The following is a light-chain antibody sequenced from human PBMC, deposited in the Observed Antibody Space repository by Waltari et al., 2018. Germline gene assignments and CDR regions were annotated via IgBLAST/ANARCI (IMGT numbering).Light chain of an antibody. Sequence: QAVVTQEPSLTVSPGGTVTLTCGSPTGSVTSGHWPYGFQQKPGQAPRTLIYHTRGKLSWTPARCSGSLLGGKAALTLSGAQPEDEAEYYCLLAFGGTHAVFGGGTQLTVL. CDR1: TGSVTSGHW. CDR2: HTR. V-gene: IGLV7-46*01. CDR3: LLAFGGTHAV. J-gene: IGLJ7*01.